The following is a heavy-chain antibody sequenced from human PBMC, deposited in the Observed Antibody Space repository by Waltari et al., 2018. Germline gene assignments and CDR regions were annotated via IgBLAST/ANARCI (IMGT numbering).Heavy chain of an antibody. J-gene: IGHJ4*02. Sequence: QVQLVQSGAEVKKPGASVTVSCKASGYTFTGYSMHWVRQAPGQGLEWMGRINPNSGGTNYAQKFQGRVTMTRDTSISTAYMELSRLRSDDTAVYYCARDASYCTGGVCYTRNFDYWGQGTLVTVSS. CDR1: GYTFTGYS. D-gene: IGHD2-8*02. V-gene: IGHV1-2*06. CDR3: ARDASYCTGGVCYTRNFDY. CDR2: INPNSGGT.